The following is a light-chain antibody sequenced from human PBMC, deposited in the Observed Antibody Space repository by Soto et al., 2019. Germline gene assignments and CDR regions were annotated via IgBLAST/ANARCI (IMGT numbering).Light chain of an antibody. V-gene: IGKV1-39*01. CDR1: QSISSY. J-gene: IGKJ3*01. CDR2: AAS. CDR3: QQSYSTLRT. Sequence: DVQMTQSPSSLSASVGDRVTITCRASQSISSYLNWYQQKPGKAPKLLIYAASSLQSGVPSRFSGSGSGTDFTLTISSXQPEDFATYYCQQSYSTLRTFGPGTKVDIK.